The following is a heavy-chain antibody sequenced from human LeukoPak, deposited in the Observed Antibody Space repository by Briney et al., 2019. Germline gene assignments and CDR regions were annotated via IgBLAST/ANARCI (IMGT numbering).Heavy chain of an antibody. J-gene: IGHJ4*02. Sequence: SVNVSCTASGGTFSSYAISWVRQAPGQGLEWMGGIIPIFGTANYAQKFQGRVTITADESTSTAYMELSRLRSDDTAVYYCARRQQLVGFDYWGQGTLVTVSS. CDR3: ARRQQLVGFDY. CDR2: IIPIFGTA. CDR1: GGTFSSYA. V-gene: IGHV1-69*13. D-gene: IGHD6-13*01.